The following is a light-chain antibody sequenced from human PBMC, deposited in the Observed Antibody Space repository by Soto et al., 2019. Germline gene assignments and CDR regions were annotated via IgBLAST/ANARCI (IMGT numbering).Light chain of an antibody. CDR2: DAS. V-gene: IGKV3-11*01. CDR1: QSVSSY. J-gene: IGKJ3*01. CDR3: QQRRGFT. Sequence: EIVLTQSPATLSLSPGERATLSCRASQSVSSYLAWYQQKPGPAPRLLIYDASNRATDIPARFSGSGSGTDFTLTISSLEPEDFAVYYCQQRRGFTFGPGTKVDIK.